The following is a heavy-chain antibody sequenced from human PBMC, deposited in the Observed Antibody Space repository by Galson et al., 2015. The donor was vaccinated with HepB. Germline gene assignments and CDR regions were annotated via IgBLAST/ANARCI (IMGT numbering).Heavy chain of an antibody. D-gene: IGHD3-3*01. CDR2: IIPIFGTA. J-gene: IGHJ6*02. CDR3: ARGSGRITIFGVVTKDYYYYGMDV. CDR1: GGTFSSYA. V-gene: IGHV1-69*01. Sequence: SCKASGGTFSSYAISWVRQAPGQGLEWMGGIIPIFGTANYAQKFQGRVTITADESTSTAYMELSSLRSEDTAVYYCARGSGRITIFGVVTKDYYYYGMDVWGQGTTVTVSS.